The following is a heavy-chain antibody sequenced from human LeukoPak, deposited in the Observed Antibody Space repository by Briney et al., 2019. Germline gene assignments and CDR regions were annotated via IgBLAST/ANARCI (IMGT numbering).Heavy chain of an antibody. Sequence: GASVKVSCKASGYTFANYGVHWVRHAPGQRLEWMGWINGGNGYTKYSQKFQGRVTITGDTSACTAYMELSSLRSEDTAVYYCARYINGAFDYWGQGTLVTVSS. CDR1: GYTFANYG. V-gene: IGHV1-3*01. CDR2: INGGNGYT. D-gene: IGHD2-8*01. CDR3: ARYINGAFDY. J-gene: IGHJ4*02.